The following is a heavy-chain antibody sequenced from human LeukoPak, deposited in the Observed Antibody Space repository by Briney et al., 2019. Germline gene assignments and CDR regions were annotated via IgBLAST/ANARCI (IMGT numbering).Heavy chain of an antibody. CDR2: ISGSGGST. V-gene: IGHV3-23*01. CDR3: ARGLGYCSRGSCLEGIN. CDR1: GFTFSSYA. D-gene: IGHD2-15*01. Sequence: GGSLRLSCAASGFTFSSYAMSWVRQAPGKGLEWVSAISGSGGSTYYADSVKGRFTISRDNSKNTLYLQMNSLRAEDTAVYYCARGLGYCSRGSCLEGINWGQGTLVTVSS. J-gene: IGHJ4*02.